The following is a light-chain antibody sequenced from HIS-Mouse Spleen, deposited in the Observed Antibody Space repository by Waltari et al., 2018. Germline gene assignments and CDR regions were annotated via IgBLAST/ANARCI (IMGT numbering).Light chain of an antibody. J-gene: IGLJ3*02. V-gene: IGLV3-25*03. CDR2: KDS. CDR1: ALPKQY. CDR3: QSADSSGTYWV. Sequence: SYELTQPPSVSVSPGQTARITCPGDALPKQYAYWYQQKPGQAPVLVIYKDSERPSGIHERFSGSSSGTTVTLTISGVQAEDEADYYCQSADSSGTYWVFGGGTKLTVL.